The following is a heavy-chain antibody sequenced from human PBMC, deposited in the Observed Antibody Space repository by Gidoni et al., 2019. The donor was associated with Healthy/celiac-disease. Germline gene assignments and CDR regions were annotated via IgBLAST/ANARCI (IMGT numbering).Heavy chain of an antibody. CDR3: ARIIRADYDFWSGFFNWFDP. J-gene: IGHJ5*02. V-gene: IGHV2-26*01. Sequence: QVTLKESGPVLVKPTETLTLTCTVSGFSLSNARMGVSWLRQPPGKALEWLAHIFSYDEKSYSTSLKSRLTISKDTSKSQVVLTMTNMDPVDTATYYCARIIRADYDFWSGFFNWFDPWGQGTLVTVSS. D-gene: IGHD3-3*01. CDR1: GFSLSNARMG. CDR2: IFSYDEK.